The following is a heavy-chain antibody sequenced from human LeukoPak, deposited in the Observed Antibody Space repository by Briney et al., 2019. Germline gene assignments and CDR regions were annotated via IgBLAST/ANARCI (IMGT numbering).Heavy chain of an antibody. CDR2: INPNSGGT. D-gene: IGHD3-22*01. CDR3: ARYGSSGSHLDY. V-gene: IGHV1-2*02. CDR1: GYTFNSYY. Sequence: ASVKVSCKASGYTFNSYYMHWVRQAPGQGLEWMGWINPNSGGTNYAQKFQGRVTMTRDTSISTAYMELSRLRSDDTAVYYCARYGSSGSHLDYWGQGTLVTVSS. J-gene: IGHJ4*02.